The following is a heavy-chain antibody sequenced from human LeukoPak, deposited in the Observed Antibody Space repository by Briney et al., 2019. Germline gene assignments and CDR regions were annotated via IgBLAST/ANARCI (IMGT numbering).Heavy chain of an antibody. CDR1: GFAVSTNY. V-gene: IGHV3-53*01. J-gene: IGHJ6*02. CDR2: IYSGDNT. Sequence: PGGSLRLSCAASGFAVSTNYMSWVRQAPGKGLEWVSVIYSGDNTYYSDSVKGRFTISRDNAKNTLFLQVNSLRAEDTAVYYCARDYYYGMDVWGQGTTITVSS. CDR3: ARDYYYGMDV.